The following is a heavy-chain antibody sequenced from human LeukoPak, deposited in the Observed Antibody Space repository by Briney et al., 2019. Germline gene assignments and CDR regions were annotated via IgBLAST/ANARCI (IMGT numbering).Heavy chain of an antibody. V-gene: IGHV3-30-3*01. CDR1: GFTFSSYA. D-gene: IGHD6-19*01. J-gene: IGHJ1*01. CDR2: ISYDGSNK. CDR3: ARDIGQWLVLPGYFQH. Sequence: GGSLRLSCAASGFTFSSYAMHWVRQAPGKGLEWVAVISYDGSNKYYADSVKGRFTISRDNSKNTLYLQMNSLRAEDTAVYYCARDIGQWLVLPGYFQHWGQGTLVTVSS.